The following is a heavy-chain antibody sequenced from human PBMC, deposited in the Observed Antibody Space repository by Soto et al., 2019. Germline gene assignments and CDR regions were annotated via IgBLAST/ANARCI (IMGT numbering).Heavy chain of an antibody. V-gene: IGHV1-3*01. Sequence: QVQLVQSGAEVKKPGASVKVSCKASGYTFTSYAMHWVRQAPGQRLEWMGWINAGNGNTKYSQKFQGRVTITRDSSASTAYMELSSLRSEYTAVYYCARGSSASGVCDYWGQGTLVTVSS. D-gene: IGHD6-6*01. CDR3: ARGSSASGVCDY. J-gene: IGHJ4*02. CDR1: GYTFTSYA. CDR2: INAGNGNT.